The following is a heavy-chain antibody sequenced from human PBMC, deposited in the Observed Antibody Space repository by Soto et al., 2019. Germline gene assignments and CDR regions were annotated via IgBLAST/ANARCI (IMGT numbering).Heavy chain of an antibody. V-gene: IGHV3-33*01. CDR2: IWYDGSKK. CDR3: ARDMIVGASVFPHAFDI. Sequence: GGSLRLSCAASGFTFSSYGMHWVRQAPGKGLEWVAVIWYDGSKKYYADSVKGRFTISRDNSKNTLYLQMNSLRAEDTAVYYCARDMIVGASVFPHAFDIWGQGTMVTVSS. J-gene: IGHJ3*02. D-gene: IGHD1-26*01. CDR1: GFTFSSYG.